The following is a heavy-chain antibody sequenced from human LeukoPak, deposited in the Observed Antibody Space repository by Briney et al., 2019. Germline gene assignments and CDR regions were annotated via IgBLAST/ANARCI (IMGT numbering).Heavy chain of an antibody. CDR3: ATLRTMIRPDFDN. D-gene: IGHD3-22*01. V-gene: IGHV3-11*01. CDR2: ISSGGETT. CDR1: GFTFGDYA. Sequence: GGSLRLSCTASGFTFGDYAMSWVRQAPGKGLEWVSYISSGGETTYSADSVRGRFTISRDNTKNSLYLHMNSLRAEDTAVYYCATLRTMIRPDFDNWGQGTLVTVSS. J-gene: IGHJ4*02.